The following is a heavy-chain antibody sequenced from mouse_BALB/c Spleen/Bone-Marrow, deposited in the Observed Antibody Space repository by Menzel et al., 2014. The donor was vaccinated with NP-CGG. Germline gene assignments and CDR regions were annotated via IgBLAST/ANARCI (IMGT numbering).Heavy chain of an antibody. CDR2: IDPANGNT. Sequence: EVQRVESGAELVKPGGSVKLSCTASGFNIKDTYMHWVKQRPEQGLEWIGRIDPANGNTRYDLKFQGKATITADTSSNTAYLQLSSLTSEDTAVYYCARYDYGWYFYVWGAGTTVTVSS. CDR3: ARYDYGWYFYV. J-gene: IGHJ1*01. V-gene: IGHV14-3*02. D-gene: IGHD1-1*01. CDR1: GFNIKDTY.